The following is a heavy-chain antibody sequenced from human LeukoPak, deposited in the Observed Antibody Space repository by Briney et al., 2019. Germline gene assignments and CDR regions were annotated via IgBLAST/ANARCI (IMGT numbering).Heavy chain of an antibody. D-gene: IGHD1-1*01. Sequence: GGSLRLSCAASGFTFNTYTMNWVRQAPGKGLEWVSSISSSSGSMFYTDSVKGRFTISRDNAKNSLYLQMNSLRAEDTAVYYCARLNSGTPFDYWGQGTLVTVSS. J-gene: IGHJ4*02. V-gene: IGHV3-21*01. CDR1: GFTFNTYT. CDR3: ARLNSGTPFDY. CDR2: ISSSSGSM.